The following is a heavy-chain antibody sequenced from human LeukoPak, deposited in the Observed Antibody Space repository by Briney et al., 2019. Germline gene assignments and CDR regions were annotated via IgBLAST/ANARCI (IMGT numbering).Heavy chain of an antibody. V-gene: IGHV4-59*08. CDR1: GGPISSYY. CDR2: IYYSGST. Sequence: SETLSLTCTVSGGPISSYYWSWIRQPPGKGLEWIGYIYYSGSTNYNPSLKSRVTISVDTSKNQFSLKLSSVTAADTAVYYCATTRWGYSSSWYTFDYWGQGTLVTVSS. J-gene: IGHJ4*02. CDR3: ATTRWGYSSSWYTFDY. D-gene: IGHD6-13*01.